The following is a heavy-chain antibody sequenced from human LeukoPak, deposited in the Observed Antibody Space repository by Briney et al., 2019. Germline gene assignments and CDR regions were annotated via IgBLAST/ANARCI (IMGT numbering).Heavy chain of an antibody. Sequence: GGSLRLSCAASAFSFSSYGLHWVRQAPGKGLEWVAFIRYDGSNEHYADSVKGRFTISRDNSKNTLYLQMNSLRAEDTALYYCARDGFKAAAGHYYYYMDVWGKGTTVTVSS. CDR1: AFSFSSYG. CDR3: ARDGFKAAAGHYYYYMDV. V-gene: IGHV3-30*02. D-gene: IGHD6-13*01. J-gene: IGHJ6*03. CDR2: IRYDGSNE.